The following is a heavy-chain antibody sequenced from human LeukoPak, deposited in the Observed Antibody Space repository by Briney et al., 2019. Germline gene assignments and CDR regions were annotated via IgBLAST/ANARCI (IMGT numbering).Heavy chain of an antibody. CDR1: GFTFSSYS. D-gene: IGHD2-2*02. V-gene: IGHV3-21*01. CDR3: ARVNVVVPAAIPSTDRYYYYYGMDV. J-gene: IGHJ6*02. Sequence: GGSLRLSCAASGFTFSSYSMNGVRQAPGKGLEWVSSISSSSSYIYYADSVKGRFTITRDNAKNSLYLQMNSLRAEDTAVYYCARVNVVVPAAIPSTDRYYYYYGMDVWGQGTTVTVSS. CDR2: ISSSSSYI.